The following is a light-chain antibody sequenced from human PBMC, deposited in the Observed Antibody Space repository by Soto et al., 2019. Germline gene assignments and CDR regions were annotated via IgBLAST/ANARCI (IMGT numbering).Light chain of an antibody. J-gene: IGLJ2*01. CDR2: EVT. CDR3: SSFADNNNLL. Sequence: QSALTQPPSASGSPGQSVTISCTGTSSDVGRYNYVSWYQQHPGKAPKLMIYEVTKRPSGVPDRFSGSKSGNTASLTVSGLQAEDEADYYCSSFADNNNLLFGGGTKLTVL. CDR1: SSDVGRYNY. V-gene: IGLV2-8*01.